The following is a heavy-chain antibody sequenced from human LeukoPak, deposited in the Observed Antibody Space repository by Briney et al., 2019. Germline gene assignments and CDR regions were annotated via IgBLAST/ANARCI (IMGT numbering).Heavy chain of an antibody. D-gene: IGHD4-23*01. V-gene: IGHV4-59*01. Sequence: PSETLSLTCTVSGGSISSYYWSWIRQPPGKGLEWIGYIYYSGSTNYNPSLKSRVTISVDTSKNQFSLKLSSVTAADTAVYYCARDQGGNSFEYYYMDVWGKGTTVTVSS. CDR3: ARDQGGNSFEYYYMDV. J-gene: IGHJ6*03. CDR1: GGSISSYY. CDR2: IYYSGST.